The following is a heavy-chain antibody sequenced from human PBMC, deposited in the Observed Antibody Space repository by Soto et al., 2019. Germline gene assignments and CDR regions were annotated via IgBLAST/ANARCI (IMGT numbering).Heavy chain of an antibody. CDR3: ARTHIAATPRAWFDP. D-gene: IGHD5-12*01. V-gene: IGHV5-51*01. CDR2: IYPSDSDT. Sequence: GESLKISCKASGYTFNNDWIGWFRQIPGKGLEWMGIIYPSDSDTRYNPSFQGQVTISVDKSISTAYLQWSSLKASDTAMYYCARTHIAATPRAWFDPWGQGTLVTVSS. CDR1: GYTFNNDW. J-gene: IGHJ5*02.